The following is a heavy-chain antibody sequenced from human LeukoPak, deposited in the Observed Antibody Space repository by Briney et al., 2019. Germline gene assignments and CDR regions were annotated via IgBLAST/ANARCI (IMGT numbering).Heavy chain of an antibody. CDR3: ARVYSSGWYFPGTQWGEGPFDY. J-gene: IGHJ4*02. CDR2: ISAYNGNT. D-gene: IGHD6-19*01. Sequence: ASVKVSCKASGYTFTSYGISWVRQAPGQGLEWMGWISAYNGNTNYAQMLQGRVTMTTDTSTSTAYMELRSLRSDDTAVYYCARVYSSGWYFPGTQWGEGPFDYWGQGTLVTVSS. V-gene: IGHV1-18*01. CDR1: GYTFTSYG.